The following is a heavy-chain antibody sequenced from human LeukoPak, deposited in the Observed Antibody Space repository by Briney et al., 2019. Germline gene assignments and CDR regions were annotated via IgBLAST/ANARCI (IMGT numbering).Heavy chain of an antibody. D-gene: IGHD3-22*01. Sequence: PSETLSLTCTVSGGSINSYYWSWLRQPPGKGLEWFGYIYYSGSTNSNPSLKSRVTISVDTSKNQFSLKLSSVTAADTAVYYCARTRGYDSSGYYYFDYWGQGTLVTVS. J-gene: IGHJ4*02. CDR2: IYYSGST. CDR3: ARTRGYDSSGYYYFDY. CDR1: GGSINSYY. V-gene: IGHV4-59*08.